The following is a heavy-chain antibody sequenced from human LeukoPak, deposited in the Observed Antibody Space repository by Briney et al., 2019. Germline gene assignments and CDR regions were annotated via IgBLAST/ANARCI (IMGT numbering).Heavy chain of an antibody. CDR2: ISYDGSNK. CDR1: GSTFSSYG. J-gene: IGHJ4*02. Sequence: PGGSLRLSCAASGSTFSSYGMHWVRQAPGKGLEWVAVISYDGSNKYYADSVKGRFTISRDNSKNTLYLQMNSLRAEDTAVYYCAKLAAYDVDYWGQGTLVTVSS. CDR3: AKLAAYDVDY. D-gene: IGHD5-12*01. V-gene: IGHV3-30*18.